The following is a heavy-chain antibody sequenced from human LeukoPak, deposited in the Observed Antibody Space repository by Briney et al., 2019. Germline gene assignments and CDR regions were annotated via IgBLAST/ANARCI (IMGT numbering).Heavy chain of an antibody. Sequence: SETLSLTCTVSGGSISTYYWSWIRQPPGKGLEWIGYIYYSGSTSYNPSLKSRVTISVDTSKNQFSLKLSSVTAADTAVYYCAKYYDFWSGYFYMDVWGKGTTVTVSS. J-gene: IGHJ6*03. V-gene: IGHV4-59*01. CDR1: GGSISTYY. CDR2: IYYSGST. CDR3: AKYYDFWSGYFYMDV. D-gene: IGHD3-3*01.